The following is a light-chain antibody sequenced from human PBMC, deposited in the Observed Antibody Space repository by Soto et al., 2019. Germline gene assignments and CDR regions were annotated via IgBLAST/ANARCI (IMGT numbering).Light chain of an antibody. CDR1: SSDVGGYDY. V-gene: IGLV2-14*01. CDR3: SSYSIRTAYL. Sequence: QSVLTQPASVSGSPGQSITISCTGTSSDVGGYDYVSWYQLHPGKAPKLMVFEVSNRPSGVSYRFSGSKSGNTASLTISGLQAEDEAHYFCSSYSIRTAYLFGTGTKVSV. J-gene: IGLJ1*01. CDR2: EVS.